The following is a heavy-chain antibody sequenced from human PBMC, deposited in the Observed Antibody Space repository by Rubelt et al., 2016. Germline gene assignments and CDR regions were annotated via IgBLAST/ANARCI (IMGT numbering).Heavy chain of an antibody. CDR3: ARAFRNPINWFDP. D-gene: IGHD3-16*01. J-gene: IGHJ5*02. CDR1: SGSLSGYY. CDR2: INHGGST. V-gene: IGHV4-34*01. Sequence: QVQLQQWGAGLLKPSETLSLACGVYSGSLSGYYWNWIRQPPGKGLEWIGEINHGGSTNYNPSLKSRVTISVDTSKNQLITMVNTVPAAVTAVHTYARAFRNPINWFDPWGQGTLVTVCS.